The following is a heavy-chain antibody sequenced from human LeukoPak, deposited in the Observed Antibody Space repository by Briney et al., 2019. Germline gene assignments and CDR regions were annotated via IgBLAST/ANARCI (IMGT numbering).Heavy chain of an antibody. Sequence: GASVKVSCTASGYAFTNYYIHWVRQAPGQGLEWMGWINPNSGDTNYAQKFQGRVTVTRDTSISTAYMELSRLISDDTAVYYCALPAVGSSSSGWRYWGQGTLVTVSS. D-gene: IGHD6-19*01. J-gene: IGHJ4*02. V-gene: IGHV1-2*02. CDR3: ALPAVGSSSSGWRY. CDR2: INPNSGDT. CDR1: GYAFTNYY.